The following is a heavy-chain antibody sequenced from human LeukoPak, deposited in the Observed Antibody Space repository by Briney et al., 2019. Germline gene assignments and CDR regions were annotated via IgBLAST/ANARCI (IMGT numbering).Heavy chain of an antibody. CDR2: INPNSGGT. J-gene: IGHJ4*02. D-gene: IGHD6-13*01. V-gene: IGHV1-2*06. CDR1: GYTFTSYD. CDR3: ARAGASSWYDY. Sequence: ASVKVSCKASGYTFTSYDINWVRQATGQGLEWMGRINPNSGGTNYAQKFQGRVTMTRDTSISTAYMELSRLRSDDTAVYYCARAGASSWYDYWGQGTLVTVSS.